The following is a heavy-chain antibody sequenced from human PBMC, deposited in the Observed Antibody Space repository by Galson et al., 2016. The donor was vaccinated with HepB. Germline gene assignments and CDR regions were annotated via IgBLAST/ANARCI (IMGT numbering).Heavy chain of an antibody. D-gene: IGHD3-10*01. V-gene: IGHV3-53*01. CDR3: ARDNFYGSGTYPPYYYYMDV. Sequence: SLRLSCAASGFTVSRNQMTWVRQAPGKGLEWVSVIYTGGSTYYGDSVKGRFTISRDNSKNTLYLQMSSLRAEDTAVYYCARDNFYGSGTYPPYYYYMDVWGKGTTVTVSS. J-gene: IGHJ6*03. CDR1: GFTVSRNQ. CDR2: IYTGGST.